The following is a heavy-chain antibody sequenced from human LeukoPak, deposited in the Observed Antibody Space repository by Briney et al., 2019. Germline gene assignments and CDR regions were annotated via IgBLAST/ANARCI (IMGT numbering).Heavy chain of an antibody. Sequence: GGSLRLSCAASGCTFSREYTTWIRQAPGQGLEWISYISASGSYTNYADSVKGRFTISRDNAKNSLYLQMNSLRAEDVAVYYCGRSRGAGPGAHFDVWGQGTLVTVSS. V-gene: IGHV3-11*03. CDR2: ISASGSYT. CDR1: GCTFSREY. J-gene: IGHJ4*02. D-gene: IGHD6-19*01. CDR3: GRSRGAGPGAHFDV.